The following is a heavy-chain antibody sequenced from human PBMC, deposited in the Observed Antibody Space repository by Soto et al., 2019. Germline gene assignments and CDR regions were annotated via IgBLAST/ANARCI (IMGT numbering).Heavy chain of an antibody. J-gene: IGHJ5*02. Sequence: PWETLSLTCTVSGGSISSYYWSWIRQPPGKGLEWIGYIYYSGSTNYNPSLKSRVTSSVDTSKNQFSLKLSSVTAADTAVYYCARHLSTNWFDPWGQGTLVTVSS. CDR3: ARHLSTNWFDP. CDR1: GGSISSYY. CDR2: IYYSGST. D-gene: IGHD3-9*01. V-gene: IGHV4-59*08.